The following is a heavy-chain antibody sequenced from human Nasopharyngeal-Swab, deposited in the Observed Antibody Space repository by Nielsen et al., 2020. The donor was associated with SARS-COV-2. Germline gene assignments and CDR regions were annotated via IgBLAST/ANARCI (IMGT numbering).Heavy chain of an antibody. J-gene: IGHJ6*03. D-gene: IGHD5-18*01. Sequence: VKVPCQASGDTFRSSAISWVRQAPGQGLEWMGGNIPIFGIVNYAQKFQGRVTITADESTSTAYMELSSLRSEDTAVYYCARSFREYRSGPRDYYNYMDVWGKGTTVTVSS. CDR1: GDTFRSSA. CDR2: NIPIFGIV. CDR3: ARSFREYRSGPRDYYNYMDV. V-gene: IGHV1-69*01.